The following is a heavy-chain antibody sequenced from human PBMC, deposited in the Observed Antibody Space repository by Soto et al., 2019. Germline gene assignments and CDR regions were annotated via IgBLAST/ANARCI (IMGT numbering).Heavy chain of an antibody. CDR1: GGTFSSYA. J-gene: IGHJ6*02. Sequence: SVKVSCKASGGTFSSYAISWVRQAPGQGLEWMGGIIPIFGTANYAQKFQGRVTITADESTSTAYMELSSLRSEDTAVYYCARDIVVVPAAIGYYYYYGMDVWGQGTTVTVS. D-gene: IGHD2-2*01. V-gene: IGHV1-69*13. CDR3: ARDIVVVPAAIGYYYYYGMDV. CDR2: IIPIFGTA.